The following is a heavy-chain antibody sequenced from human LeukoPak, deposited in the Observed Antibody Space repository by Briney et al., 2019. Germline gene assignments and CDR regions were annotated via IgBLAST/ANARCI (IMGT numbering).Heavy chain of an antibody. Sequence: GGSLRLSCAASGFTFSSYAMSWVRQAPGKGLEWVAGISWNSGTRDYVDSVKGRFIISRDNAKNSLYLQINNLRAEDTALYYCARHDYGDYRWGQGTLVTVSS. CDR1: GFTFSSYA. CDR3: ARHDYGDYR. CDR2: ISWNSGTR. D-gene: IGHD4-17*01. J-gene: IGHJ5*02. V-gene: IGHV3-9*01.